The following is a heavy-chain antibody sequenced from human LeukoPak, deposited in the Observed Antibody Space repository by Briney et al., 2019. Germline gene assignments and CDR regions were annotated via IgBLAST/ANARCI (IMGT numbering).Heavy chain of an antibody. V-gene: IGHV4-39*01. D-gene: IGHD5-18*01. Sequence: SETLSLTCTVSGGSISSSSYYWGWIRQPPGKGLEWIGSIYYSGSTCYNPSLKSRVTISVDTSKNQFSLKLSSVTAADTAVYYCARGGGTAMVSHTFDYWDQGTLVTVSS. J-gene: IGHJ4*02. CDR2: IYYSGST. CDR1: GGSISSSSYY. CDR3: ARGGGTAMVSHTFDY.